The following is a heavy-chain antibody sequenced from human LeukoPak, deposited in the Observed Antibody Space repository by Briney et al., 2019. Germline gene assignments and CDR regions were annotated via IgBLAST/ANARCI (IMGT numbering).Heavy chain of an antibody. V-gene: IGHV1-2*02. Sequence: GASVKVSCKDSGYTFTAYYMHWVRQAPGQGLEWMGWINPNSGGTNYAQKFQGRVTMTRDTSLSTAYMELSRLRSDDTAVYYCARDRVVVPAAFDYWGQGTLVTVSS. CDR1: GYTFTAYY. D-gene: IGHD2-2*01. J-gene: IGHJ4*02. CDR2: INPNSGGT. CDR3: ARDRVVVPAAFDY.